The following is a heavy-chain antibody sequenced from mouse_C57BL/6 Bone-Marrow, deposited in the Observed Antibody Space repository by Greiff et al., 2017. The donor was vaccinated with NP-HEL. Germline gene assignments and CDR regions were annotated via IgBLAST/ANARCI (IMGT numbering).Heavy chain of an antibody. CDR2: ISSGGSYT. CDR1: GFTFSSYG. CDR3: ARHEYYSNPFAY. Sequence: EVKLMESGGDLVKPGGSLKLSCAASGFTFSSYGMSWVRQTPDKRLEWVATISSGGSYTYYPDSVKGRFTISRDNAKNTLYLQMSSLKSEDTAMYYCARHEYYSNPFAYWGQGTLVTVSA. V-gene: IGHV5-6*01. D-gene: IGHD2-5*01. J-gene: IGHJ3*01.